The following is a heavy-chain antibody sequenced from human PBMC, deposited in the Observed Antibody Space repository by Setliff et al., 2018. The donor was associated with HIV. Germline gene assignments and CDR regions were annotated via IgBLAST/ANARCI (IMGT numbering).Heavy chain of an antibody. CDR2: IKQDGTST. CDR1: GFTFSSYW. CDR3: ARDLSYDYDRSSDTFDY. Sequence: PGGSLRLSCAASGFTFSSYWMSWVRQAPGKGLEWVANIKQDGTSTTYADSVKGRFTISRDNAKNTLYLQMNSLRAEDTAVYYCARDLSYDYDRSSDTFDYWGQGTLVTVSS. J-gene: IGHJ4*02. V-gene: IGHV3-7*01. D-gene: IGHD3-22*01.